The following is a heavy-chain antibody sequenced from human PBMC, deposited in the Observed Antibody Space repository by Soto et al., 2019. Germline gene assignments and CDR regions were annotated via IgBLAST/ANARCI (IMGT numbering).Heavy chain of an antibody. V-gene: IGHV1-3*01. CDR3: ARAPSFDIAAGKGQLDY. CDR1: GYTFTSYA. Sequence: GASVKVSCKASGYTFTSYAMHWVRQAPGQRLEWMGWINAGNGNTKYSQKFQGRVTITRDTSASTAYMELSSLRSEDTAVYYCARAPSFDIAAGKGQLDYWGQGTLVTVSS. J-gene: IGHJ4*02. D-gene: IGHD6-13*01. CDR2: INAGNGNT.